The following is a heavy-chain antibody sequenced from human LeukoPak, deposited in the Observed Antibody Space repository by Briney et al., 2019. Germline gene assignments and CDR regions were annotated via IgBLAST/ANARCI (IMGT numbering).Heavy chain of an antibody. J-gene: IGHJ6*03. CDR2: IIPIFGTA. CDR1: GGTFSSYA. CDR3: ARGKDSTVTTPSYYYYYMDV. D-gene: IGHD4-17*01. V-gene: IGHV1-69*13. Sequence: SVKVSCKASGGTFSSYAISWVRQAPGQGLEWMGGIIPIFGTANYAQKFQGRVTITADESTSTAYMELSSLRSEDTAVYYCARGKDSTVTTPSYYYYYMDVWGKGTTVTISS.